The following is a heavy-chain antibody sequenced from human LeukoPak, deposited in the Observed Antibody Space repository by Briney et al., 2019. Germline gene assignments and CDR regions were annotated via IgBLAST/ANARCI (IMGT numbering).Heavy chain of an antibody. CDR2: INHSGST. V-gene: IGHV4-34*01. D-gene: IGHD6-19*01. CDR3: ARGRSGYSSGWPDYYYYYGMDV. CDR1: GGSFSGYY. Sequence: SETLSLTCAVYGGSFSGYYWSWTRQPPGKGLEWIGEINHSGSTNYNPSLKSRVTISVDTSKNQFSLKLSSVTAADTAVYYCARGRSGYSSGWPDYYYYYGMDVWGQGTTVTVSS. J-gene: IGHJ6*02.